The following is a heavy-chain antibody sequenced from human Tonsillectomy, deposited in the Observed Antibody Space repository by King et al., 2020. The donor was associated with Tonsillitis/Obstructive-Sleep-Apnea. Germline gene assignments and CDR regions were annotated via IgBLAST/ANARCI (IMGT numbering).Heavy chain of an antibody. CDR3: ARTNWGSSDAFDI. J-gene: IGHJ3*02. D-gene: IGHD7-27*01. V-gene: IGHV5-51*01. CDR2: IYPVDSDP. CDR1: GYRFSSYW. Sequence: QLVQSGAEVKKSGESLKISCKGSGYRFSSYWIGWVLQMPGQGLEWIGIIYPVDSDPKYSPSFQGQYTITADKSFSTAYLQWSSLKASDTAMYYCARTNWGSSDAFDIWGLGTMVTVSS.